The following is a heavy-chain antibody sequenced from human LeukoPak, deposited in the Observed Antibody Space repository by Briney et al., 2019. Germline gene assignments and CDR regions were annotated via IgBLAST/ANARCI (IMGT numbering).Heavy chain of an antibody. CDR3: AKEYLPYYYDSSGYYH. CDR2: ISWNSGSI. Sequence: GRSLRLSCAASGFTFDDYAMHWVWQAPGKGLEWVSGISWNSGSIGYADSVKGRFTISRDNAKNSLYLQMSSLRAEDTALYYCAKEYLPYYYDSSGYYHWGQGTLVTVSS. CDR1: GFTFDDYA. D-gene: IGHD3-22*01. J-gene: IGHJ5*02. V-gene: IGHV3-9*01.